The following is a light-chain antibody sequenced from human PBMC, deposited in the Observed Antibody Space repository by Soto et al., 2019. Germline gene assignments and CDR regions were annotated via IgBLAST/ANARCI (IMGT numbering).Light chain of an antibody. J-gene: IGKJ5*01. CDR3: QQRSNWPPIT. CDR1: QSVSSY. Sequence: EIGLTQSPATLSLSPGERATLSFMASQSVSSYLAWYQQKPGQAPRLLIYDASNRATGIPARFSGSGSGTDFTLTISSLEPEDFAVYYCQQRSNWPPITFGQGTRLEI. V-gene: IGKV3-11*01. CDR2: DAS.